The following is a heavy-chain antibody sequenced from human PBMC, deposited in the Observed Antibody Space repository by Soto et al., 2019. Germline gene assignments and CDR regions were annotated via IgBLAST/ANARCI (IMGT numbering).Heavy chain of an antibody. J-gene: IGHJ6*02. CDR1: GGSGGSFSGYY. V-gene: IGHV4-34*01. CDR3: ARSSGDYVYYYYYGMDV. Sequence: PSETLSLTCAVYGGSGGSFSGYYWSWIRQPPGKGLEWIGEINHSGSTNYNPSLKSRVTISVDTSKNQFSLKLSSVTAADTAVYYCARSSGDYVYYYYYGMDVWGQGTTVTVSS. CDR2: INHSGST. D-gene: IGHD4-17*01.